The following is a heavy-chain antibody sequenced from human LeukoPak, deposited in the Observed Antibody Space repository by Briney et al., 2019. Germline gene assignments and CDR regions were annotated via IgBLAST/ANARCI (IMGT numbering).Heavy chain of an antibody. CDR2: ICSSGNT. CDR1: GGSISSYY. Sequence: PSETLTLTCTVPGGSISSYYWNWIRQPPGKGPEWIGYICSSGNTNYNPSLRSRVTISVDTSKNQFSLKLSSVTAADTDVYYCARGPDYFDYWGQGTLFTVSS. CDR3: ARGPDYFDY. V-gene: IGHV4-59*01. J-gene: IGHJ4*02.